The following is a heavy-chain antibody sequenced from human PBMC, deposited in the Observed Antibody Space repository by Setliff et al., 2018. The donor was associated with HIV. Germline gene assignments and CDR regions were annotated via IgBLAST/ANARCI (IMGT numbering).Heavy chain of an antibody. CDR3: ARETIRSGHPSEAGFDF. Sequence: SETLSLTCAVYGGSFSGYYWSWIRQPPGKGLEFIGNIHYSGSTYYNPSLKSRVTISVDTSKNQFSLKLSSVTAADTAVYYCARETIRSGHPSEAGFDFWGQGALVTVS. CDR2: IHYSGST. CDR1: GGSFSGYY. V-gene: IGHV4-34*01. J-gene: IGHJ4*02. D-gene: IGHD6-19*01.